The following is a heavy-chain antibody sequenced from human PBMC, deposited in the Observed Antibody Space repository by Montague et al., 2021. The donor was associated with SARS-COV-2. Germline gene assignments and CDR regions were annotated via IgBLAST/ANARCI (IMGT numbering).Heavy chain of an antibody. D-gene: IGHD2-21*02. CDR3: TTRIVVVTYFDY. CDR1: GFPFSSYW. V-gene: IGHV3-74*01. J-gene: IGHJ4*02. CDR2: INSDGSST. Sequence: SRRLSCAASGFPFSSYWMHWVRQAPGKGLVWVSRINSDGSSTSYADSVKGRFTISRDNAKNTLYLQMNSLRAEDTAVYYCTTRIVVVTYFDYWGQGTLVTVSS.